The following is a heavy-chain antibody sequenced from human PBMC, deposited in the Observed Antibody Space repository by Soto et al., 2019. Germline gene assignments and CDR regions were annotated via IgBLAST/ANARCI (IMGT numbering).Heavy chain of an antibody. Sequence: QVQLQVSGPGLVKPSATLSLSCTVSTGSTNSFYWSWIRQPPGKGLQWLGYFFYTGSTNHNPSLKSRVTITLDMSSNQFSLGLSSVTAADTAMFFCAGSRGGYNLNPIDQWGQGLLVTVSS. D-gene: IGHD5-12*01. CDR2: FFYTGST. CDR3: AGSRGGYNLNPIDQ. V-gene: IGHV4-59*01. J-gene: IGHJ4*02. CDR1: TGSTNSFY.